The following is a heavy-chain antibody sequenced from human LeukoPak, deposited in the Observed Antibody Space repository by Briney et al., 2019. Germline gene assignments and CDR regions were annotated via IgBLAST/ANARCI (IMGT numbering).Heavy chain of an antibody. Sequence: HPGGSLRLSCAASGFTFSSYAMHWVRQAPGKGLEWVAVISYDGSNKYYADSVKGRFTISRDNSKNTLYLQMNSLRAEDTAVYYCAKAVCSGGSCYLNYYYYYMDVWGKGTTVTVSS. CDR2: ISYDGSNK. D-gene: IGHD2-15*01. CDR1: GFTFSSYA. V-gene: IGHV3-30*04. J-gene: IGHJ6*03. CDR3: AKAVCSGGSCYLNYYYYYMDV.